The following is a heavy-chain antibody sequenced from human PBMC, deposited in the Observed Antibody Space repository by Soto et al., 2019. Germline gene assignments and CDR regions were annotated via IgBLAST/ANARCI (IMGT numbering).Heavy chain of an antibody. CDR1: GGSISSGGYY. J-gene: IGHJ4*02. V-gene: IGHV4-31*03. CDR3: ARMKWLRGIPDY. D-gene: IGHD5-12*01. Sequence: QVQLQESGPGLVKPSQSLSLTCTVSGGSISSGGYYWSWIRQHPGKGLEWIGYIYYSGSTYYNPSLKSRVTISVDTSKNQFSLKLSSVTAADTAVYYCARMKWLRGIPDYWGQGTLVTVSS. CDR2: IYYSGST.